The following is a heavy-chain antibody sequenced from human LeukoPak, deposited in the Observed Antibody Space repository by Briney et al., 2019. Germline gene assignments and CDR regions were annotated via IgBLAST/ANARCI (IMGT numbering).Heavy chain of an antibody. CDR1: GFTFSSYA. Sequence: PGGSLRLSCAASGFTFSSYAMSWVRQAPGKGLEWVSAISGSGGSTYYADSVKGRFTISRDNSKNTLYLQMNSLRAEGTAVYYCATYYYDSSGYYDAFDIWGQGTMVTVSS. CDR3: ATYYYDSSGYYDAFDI. CDR2: ISGSGGST. J-gene: IGHJ3*02. D-gene: IGHD3-22*01. V-gene: IGHV3-23*01.